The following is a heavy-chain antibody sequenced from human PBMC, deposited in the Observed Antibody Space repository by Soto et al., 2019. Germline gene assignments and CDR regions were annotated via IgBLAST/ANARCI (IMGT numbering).Heavy chain of an antibody. V-gene: IGHV3-21*01. J-gene: IGHJ6*02. Sequence: GGSLRLSCAASGFTFSIYSMNWVRQAPGKGLEWVSLITSSSSHIFYADSVKGRFTISRDNAKNSLYLQMNSLRAEDTAVYYCARRGYCTSTNCPYSTYYNMDVWGQGTTVTVSS. D-gene: IGHD2-2*01. CDR2: ITSSSSHI. CDR3: ARRGYCTSTNCPYSTYYNMDV. CDR1: GFTFSIYS.